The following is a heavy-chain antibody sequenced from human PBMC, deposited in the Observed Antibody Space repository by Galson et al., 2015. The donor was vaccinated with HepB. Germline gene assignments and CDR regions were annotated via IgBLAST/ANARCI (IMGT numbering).Heavy chain of an antibody. V-gene: IGHV3-30*04. CDR3: ARDSVDDSSGYYQPSDY. CDR1: GFTFSSYA. Sequence: SLRLSCAASGFTFSSYAMHWVRQAPGKGLEWVAVISYDGSNKYYADSVKGRFTISRDNSKNTLYLQMNSLRAEDTAVYYCARDSVDDSSGYYQPSDYWGQGTLVTVSS. CDR2: ISYDGSNK. D-gene: IGHD3-22*01. J-gene: IGHJ4*02.